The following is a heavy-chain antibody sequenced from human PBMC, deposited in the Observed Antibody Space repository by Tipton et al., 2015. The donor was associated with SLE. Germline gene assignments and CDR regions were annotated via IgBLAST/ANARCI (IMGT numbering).Heavy chain of an antibody. V-gene: IGHV4-59*11. Sequence: LRLSCTVSGVSISDHYWTWIRQPSGKGLEWLAYVFYSGSSNFNRAHYNPSLMGRVTISVDTSKNQFSLHLTSVTSADTAVYYCATYFYDATGYQSVDDWGQGALVTVSS. CDR3: ATYFYDATGYQSVDD. CDR2: VFYSGSS. CDR1: GVSISDHY. D-gene: IGHD3-22*01. J-gene: IGHJ4*02.